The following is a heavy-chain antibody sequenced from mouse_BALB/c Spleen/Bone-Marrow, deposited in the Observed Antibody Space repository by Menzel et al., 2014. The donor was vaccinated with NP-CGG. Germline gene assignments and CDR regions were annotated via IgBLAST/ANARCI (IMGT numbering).Heavy chain of an antibody. CDR2: ISNGGGST. D-gene: IGHD4-1*01. Sequence: EVQGVESGGGLVRPGGSLKLSCAASGFTFSSYTMSWVRQTPEKRLEWVAYISNGGGSTYYPDTVKGRFTISRDNAKNTLYLQMSSLKSEDTAMYYCATGTFAYWGQGTLVTVSA. J-gene: IGHJ3*01. CDR1: GFTFSSYT. CDR3: ATGTFAY. V-gene: IGHV5-12-2*01.